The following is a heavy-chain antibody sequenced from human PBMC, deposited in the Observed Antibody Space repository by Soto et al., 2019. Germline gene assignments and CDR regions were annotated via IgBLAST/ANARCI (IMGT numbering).Heavy chain of an antibody. Sequence: SETLSLTCAVYGGSFSGYYWSWIRQPPGKGLEWIGEINHSGSTNYNPSLKSRVTISVDTSKNQFSLKLSSVTAADTAVYYCAREKQLGPNFDYWGQGTLVTVSS. CDR2: INHSGST. J-gene: IGHJ4*02. D-gene: IGHD6-6*01. V-gene: IGHV4-34*01. CDR1: GGSFSGYY. CDR3: AREKQLGPNFDY.